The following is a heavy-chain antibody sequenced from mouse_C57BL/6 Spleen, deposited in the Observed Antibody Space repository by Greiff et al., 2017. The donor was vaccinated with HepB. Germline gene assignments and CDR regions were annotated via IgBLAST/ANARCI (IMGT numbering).Heavy chain of an antibody. D-gene: IGHD1-1*01. J-gene: IGHJ4*01. CDR2: INPNNGGT. CDR1: GYTFTDYN. V-gene: IGHV1-22*01. CDR3: ARYQLLRYAMDY. Sequence: VQLQQSGPELVKPGASVKMSCKASGYTFTDYNMHWVKQSHGKSLEWIGYINPNNGGTSYNQKFKGKATLTVNKSYSTAYMELRSLTSEDSAVYYCARYQLLRYAMDYWGQGTSVTVSS.